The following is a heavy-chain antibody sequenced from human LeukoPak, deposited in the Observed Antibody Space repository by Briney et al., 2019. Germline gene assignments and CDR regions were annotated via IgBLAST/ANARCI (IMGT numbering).Heavy chain of an antibody. D-gene: IGHD3-10*01. CDR3: ARDGGATMVRGVATYDS. V-gene: IGHV3-48*04. CDR1: GFTFSRYS. J-gene: IGHJ4*02. CDR2: ISRSSSTI. Sequence: QPGRSLRLSCAASGFTFSRYSMNWVRQAPGKGLEWVSYISRSSSTIHYADSVKGRFTISRDNAKSSLFLQMNSLRAEDTAVYYCARDGGATMVRGVATYDSWGQGTLVTVSS.